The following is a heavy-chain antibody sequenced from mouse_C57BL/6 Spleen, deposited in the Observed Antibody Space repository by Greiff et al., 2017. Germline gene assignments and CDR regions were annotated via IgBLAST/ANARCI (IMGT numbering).Heavy chain of an antibody. D-gene: IGHD2-2*01. CDR1: GYTFTSHW. CDR3: AKGGYADGDY. CDR2: IDPSDSYT. J-gene: IGHJ2*01. V-gene: IGHV1-69*01. Sequence: QVQLQQPGAELVMPGASVKLSCKASGYTFTSHWMHWVKQRPGQGLEWIGEIDPSDSYTNYNQKFKGKSTLTVDKSSSTAYMQLSSLTSEDSAVYYCAKGGYADGDYWGQGTTLTVSS.